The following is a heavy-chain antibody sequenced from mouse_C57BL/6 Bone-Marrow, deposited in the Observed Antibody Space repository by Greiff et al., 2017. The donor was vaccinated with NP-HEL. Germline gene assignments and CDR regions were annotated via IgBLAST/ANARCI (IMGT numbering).Heavy chain of an antibody. D-gene: IGHD4-1*01. CDR2: IRNKANGYTT. J-gene: IGHJ2*01. Sequence: VQLKQSGGGLVQPGGSLSLSCAASGFTFTDYYMSWVRQPPGKALEWLGFIRNKANGYTTEYSASVKGRFTISRDNSQSILYLQMNALRAEDSATYYCARPSANWDSWDYWGQGTTLTVSS. CDR1: GFTFTDYY. CDR3: ARPSANWDSWDY. V-gene: IGHV7-3*01.